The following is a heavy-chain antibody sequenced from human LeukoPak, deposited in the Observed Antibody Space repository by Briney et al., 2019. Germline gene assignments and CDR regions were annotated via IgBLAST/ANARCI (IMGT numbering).Heavy chain of an antibody. CDR1: GGTFSSYA. CDR2: IIPIFGTA. CDR3: ASEHSSSSYDRPYYFDY. Sequence: GSSVKVSCKASGGTFSSYAISWVRQAPGQGLEWMGGIIPIFGTANYAQKFQGRVTITADESTSTAYMELSSLRSEDTAVYYCASEHSSSSYDRPYYFDYWGQGTLVTVSS. J-gene: IGHJ4*02. V-gene: IGHV1-69*01. D-gene: IGHD6-13*01.